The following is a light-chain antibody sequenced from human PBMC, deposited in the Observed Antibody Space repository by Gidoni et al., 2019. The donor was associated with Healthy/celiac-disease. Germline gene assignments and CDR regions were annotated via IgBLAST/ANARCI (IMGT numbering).Light chain of an antibody. CDR1: SSDVGSYNL. V-gene: IGLV2-23*01. CDR3: CSYAGSSTVV. Sequence: QSALTQPASESGSPGQSFTISCTGTSSDVGSYNLASWYQQHPGKAPKLMIYEGSKRPSGVSNRFSGSKSGNTASLTISGLQAEDEADYYCCSYAGSSTVVFGGGTKLTVL. CDR2: EGS. J-gene: IGLJ2*01.